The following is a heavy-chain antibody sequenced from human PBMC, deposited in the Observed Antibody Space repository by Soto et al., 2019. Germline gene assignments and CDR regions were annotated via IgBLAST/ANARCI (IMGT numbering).Heavy chain of an antibody. D-gene: IGHD2-2*01. J-gene: IGHJ6*02. CDR3: AESRDAYNFYFYYGMDV. Sequence: GGSLRLSCAASGFTFSNYGMHWVRQTPGKGLEWVALILYDGSNKYYGDSVKGRFTISRDNSKNTLYLQVSSLRAEDTAVYYCAESRDAYNFYFYYGMDVWGQGTTVTVSS. CDR1: GFTFSNYG. V-gene: IGHV3-30*18. CDR2: ILYDGSNK.